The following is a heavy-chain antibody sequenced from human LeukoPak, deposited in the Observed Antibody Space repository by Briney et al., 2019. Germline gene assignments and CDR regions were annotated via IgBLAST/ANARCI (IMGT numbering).Heavy chain of an antibody. CDR1: GGSFSGYY. D-gene: IGHD6-13*01. CDR3: ARGPGTWYYY. V-gene: IGHV4-34*01. CDR2: INHSGST. J-gene: IGHJ4*02. Sequence: SETLSLTCAVYGGSFSGYYWSWIRQPPGKGLEWIGEINHSGSTNYNPSLKSRVTISIETSKNQFSLKLSSVTAADTAVYYCARGPGTWYYYWGQGTLVTVSS.